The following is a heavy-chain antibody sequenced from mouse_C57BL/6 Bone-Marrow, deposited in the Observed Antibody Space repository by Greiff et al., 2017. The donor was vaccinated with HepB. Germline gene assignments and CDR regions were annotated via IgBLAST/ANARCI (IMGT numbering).Heavy chain of an antibody. Sequence: VQLQQSGAELARPGASVKLSCKASGYTFTSYGISWVKQRTGQGLEWIGEIYPRSGNTYYNEKFKGKATLTADKSSSTAYMELRSLTSEDSAVYFCARYYYDYPAWFAYWGHGTLVTVSA. CDR3: ARYYYDYPAWFAY. D-gene: IGHD2-4*01. J-gene: IGHJ3*01. V-gene: IGHV1-81*01. CDR2: IYPRSGNT. CDR1: GYTFTSYG.